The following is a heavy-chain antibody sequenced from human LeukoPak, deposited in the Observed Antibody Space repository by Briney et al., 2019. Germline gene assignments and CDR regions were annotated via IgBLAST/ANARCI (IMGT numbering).Heavy chain of an antibody. CDR3: ATDGAVAGTAYPEY. Sequence: EASVKVSCKASGYTFTVYDIHWVRQAPGQGLEWMGWINPNSGGTKYAQKFQGRVTMTRDTSISTAYMELSSLTSDDTALYYCATDGAVAGTAYPEYWGQGTLVTVSS. V-gene: IGHV1-2*02. D-gene: IGHD6-19*01. CDR2: INPNSGGT. J-gene: IGHJ4*02. CDR1: GYTFTVYD.